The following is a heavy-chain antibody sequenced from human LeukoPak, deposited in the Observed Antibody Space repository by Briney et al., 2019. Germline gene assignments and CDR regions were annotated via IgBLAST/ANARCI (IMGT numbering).Heavy chain of an antibody. Sequence: SETLSLTCAVYGGSFSGYYWSWIRQPPGKGLEWIGEINHSGSTNYNPSLKSRVTISIDTSKNQFSLKLSSVTAADTAVYYCARGRWFGELRRSVWFDPWGQGTLVTVSS. J-gene: IGHJ5*02. CDR2: INHSGST. V-gene: IGHV4-34*01. D-gene: IGHD3-10*01. CDR1: GGSFSGYY. CDR3: ARGRWFGELRRSVWFDP.